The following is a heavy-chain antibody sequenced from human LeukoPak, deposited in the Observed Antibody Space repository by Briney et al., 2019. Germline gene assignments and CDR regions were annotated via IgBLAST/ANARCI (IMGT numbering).Heavy chain of an antibody. D-gene: IGHD2-2*01. V-gene: IGHV1-18*01. CDR3: ARGDIVVVPAATTRYYYYYMDV. CDR1: GYTFTSYG. CDR2: ISAYNGNT. J-gene: IGHJ6*03. Sequence: ASVKVSCKASGYTFTSYGISWVRQAPGQGLEWMGWISAYNGNTNYAQKLQGRVTMTTDTSTSTAYMELGSLRSDDTAVYYCARGDIVVVPAATTRYYYYYMDVWGKGTTVTVSS.